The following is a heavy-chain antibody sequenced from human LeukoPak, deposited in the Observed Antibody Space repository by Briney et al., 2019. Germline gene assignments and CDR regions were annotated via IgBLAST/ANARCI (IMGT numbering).Heavy chain of an antibody. V-gene: IGHV1-2*02. D-gene: IGHD6-13*01. J-gene: IGHJ4*02. CDR3: ARSGGYSSSLYRGRGLDD. Sequence: SVKVSCKASGYTFSAYYMPRVRQAPGHRLEWMGWITPNRGGTNYAQNFQGRVTIARDTSISTAYMELSRLRADDTAVYYCARSGGYSSSLYRGRGLDDWGQGTLVTVSS. CDR1: GYTFSAYY. CDR2: ITPNRGGT.